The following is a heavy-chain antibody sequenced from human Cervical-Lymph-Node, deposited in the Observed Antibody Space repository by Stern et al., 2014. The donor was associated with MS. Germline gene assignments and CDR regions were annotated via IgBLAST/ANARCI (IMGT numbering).Heavy chain of an antibody. D-gene: IGHD5-24*01. CDR1: GGSFITHA. Sequence: QVQLVQSGAEVRKPGSSVTVSCKASGGSFITHAFSWVRQAPGHGLEWMGGIIPLFGSAHHAQKFQGRLTLIADKATTTAYMELSSLTTEDTAVYYCATDGEMTTIGLQYWGQGTLVAVSS. J-gene: IGHJ4*02. CDR2: IIPLFGSA. V-gene: IGHV1-69*06. CDR3: ATDGEMTTIGLQY.